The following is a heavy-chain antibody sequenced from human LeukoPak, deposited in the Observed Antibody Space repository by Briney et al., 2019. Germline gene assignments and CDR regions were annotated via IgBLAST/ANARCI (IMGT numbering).Heavy chain of an antibody. V-gene: IGHV1-69*01. CDR2: IIPIFGTA. J-gene: IGHJ6*04. Sequence: SVKVSCKASGGTFSSYAISWVRQAPGQGLEWMGGIIPIFGTANYAQKFQGRVTITADESTSTAYMELSSLRSEDTAVHYCARVGIYGDYEEYYGMDVWGKGTTVTVSS. D-gene: IGHD4-17*01. CDR1: GGTFSSYA. CDR3: ARVGIYGDYEEYYGMDV.